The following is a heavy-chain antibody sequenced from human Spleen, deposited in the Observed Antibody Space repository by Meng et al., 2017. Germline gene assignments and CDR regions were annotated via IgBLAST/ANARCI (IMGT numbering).Heavy chain of an antibody. V-gene: IGHV4-34*01. CDR1: GGAFSGDY. D-gene: IGHD4-11*01. CDR3: ARGPTTMAHDFDY. J-gene: IGHJ4*02. CDR2: INHSGST. Sequence: QGQVQQWGAGLLTPSGALSLTCAGYGGAFSGDYWSWIRQPPGKGLEWIGEINHSGSTNYNPSLESRATISVDTSQNNLSLKLSSVTAADSAVYYCARGPTTMAHDFDYWGQGTLVTVSS.